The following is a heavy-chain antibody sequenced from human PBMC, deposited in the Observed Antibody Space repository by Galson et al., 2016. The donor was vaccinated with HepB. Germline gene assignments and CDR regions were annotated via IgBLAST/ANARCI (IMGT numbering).Heavy chain of an antibody. Sequence: SLRLSCAASGFNVGSSYMSWVRQAPGRGLEWVSNIYTDTTTYYADSVRGRFTISRDKAKNTLHLQMDSLRAEDTAVYYCARDRGDIVVEPAAYDYWGQGTLVAVSS. CDR2: IYTDTTT. J-gene: IGHJ4*02. CDR1: GFNVGSSY. D-gene: IGHD2-2*01. V-gene: IGHV3-53*01. CDR3: ARDRGDIVVEPAAYDY.